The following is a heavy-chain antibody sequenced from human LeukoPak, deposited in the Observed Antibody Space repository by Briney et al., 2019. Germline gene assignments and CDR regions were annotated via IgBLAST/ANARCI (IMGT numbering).Heavy chain of an antibody. CDR3: ARNSIVVVPAAAYYYYHYMDV. CDR1: GFTFSSYS. CDR2: ISSSSSYI. V-gene: IGHV3-21*01. Sequence: PGGSLRLSCAASGFTFSSYSMNWVRQAPGKGLEWVSSISSSSSYIYYADSVKGRFTISRDNAKNSLYLQMNSLRAEDTAVYYCARNSIVVVPAAAYYYYHYMDVWGKGTTVTISS. D-gene: IGHD2-2*01. J-gene: IGHJ6*03.